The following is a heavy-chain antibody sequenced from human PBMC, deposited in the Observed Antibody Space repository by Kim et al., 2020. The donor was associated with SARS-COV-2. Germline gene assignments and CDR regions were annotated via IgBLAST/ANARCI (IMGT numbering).Heavy chain of an antibody. D-gene: IGHD1-1*01. CDR3: ARRQLISYYYYYGMDV. J-gene: IGHJ6*02. V-gene: IGHV3-64*04. Sequence: DSVKGRFTISRDNFKKMVFLQMNSLRAEDTAVYYCARRQLISYYYYYGMDVWGQGTTVTVSS.